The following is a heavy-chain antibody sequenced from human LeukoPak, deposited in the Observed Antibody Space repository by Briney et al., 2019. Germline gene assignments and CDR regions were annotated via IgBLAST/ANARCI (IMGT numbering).Heavy chain of an antibody. CDR3: ARDNLAAAGTPFDY. CDR2: IYYTGST. D-gene: IGHD6-13*01. V-gene: IGHV4-39*07. CDR1: GGSISSSSYY. J-gene: IGHJ4*02. Sequence: KPSETLSLTCSVSGGSISSSSYYWGWIRQPPGKGLEWIGYIYYTGSTYYNPSLKSRVTISVDTSKNQFSLKLSSVTAADTAVYYCARDNLAAAGTPFDYWGQGTLVTVSS.